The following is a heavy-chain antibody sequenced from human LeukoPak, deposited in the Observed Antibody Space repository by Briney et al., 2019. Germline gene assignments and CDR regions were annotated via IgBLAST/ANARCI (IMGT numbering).Heavy chain of an antibody. D-gene: IGHD2-21*01. Sequence: ASVKVSCKAPGYTFTGYYMHWVRQAPGQGLEWMGWISPDSGDTNYAQKFQGRVTMTRDTSSSTAYMELSRLRSDDTAVYYCARAGGNMWSDYWGQGTLVTVSS. CDR2: ISPDSGDT. J-gene: IGHJ4*02. CDR1: GYTFTGYY. V-gene: IGHV1-2*02. CDR3: ARAGGNMWSDY.